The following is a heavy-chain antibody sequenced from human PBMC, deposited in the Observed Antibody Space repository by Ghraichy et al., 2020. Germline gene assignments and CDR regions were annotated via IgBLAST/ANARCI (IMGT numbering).Heavy chain of an antibody. CDR2: ISSSSSTI. Sequence: GGSLRLSCAASGFTFSSYSMNWVRQAPGKGLEWVSYISSSSSTIYYADSVKGRFTISRDNAKNSLYLQMNSLRDEDTAVYYCARDYQGAAGRYSSSWQTYYYYYGMDVWGQGTTVTVSS. CDR1: GFTFSSYS. D-gene: IGHD6-13*01. V-gene: IGHV3-48*02. J-gene: IGHJ6*02. CDR3: ARDYQGAAGRYSSSWQTYYYYYGMDV.